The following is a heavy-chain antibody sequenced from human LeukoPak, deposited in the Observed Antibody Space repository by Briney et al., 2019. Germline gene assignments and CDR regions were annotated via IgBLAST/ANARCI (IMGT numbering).Heavy chain of an antibody. CDR2: INPNSGGT. Sequence: ASVKVSCKASGYTLTDYYMHWVRQAPGHGLEWMGRINPNSGGTNYAQKFQGRVTMTRDTSISTVYMELSRLRSDDTAVYYCARVGYYESSGYYEYWGQGTLVTVSS. CDR1: GYTLTDYY. CDR3: ARVGYYESSGYYEY. J-gene: IGHJ4*02. D-gene: IGHD3-22*01. V-gene: IGHV1-2*06.